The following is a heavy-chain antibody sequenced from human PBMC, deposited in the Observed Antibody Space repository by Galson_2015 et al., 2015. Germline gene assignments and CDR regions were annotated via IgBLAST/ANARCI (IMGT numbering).Heavy chain of an antibody. V-gene: IGHV3-33*01. CDR1: GFIFSSYG. Sequence: SLRLSCAASGFIFSSYGMHWLRQAPGKGLEWVAVIWYDGSNKYYADSVKGRFTISRDNSKNALYLQMNSLRAEDTAVYYCARESVSKSDYWGQGTLVTVSS. CDR3: ARESVSKSDY. CDR2: IWYDGSNK. J-gene: IGHJ4*02. D-gene: IGHD5/OR15-5a*01.